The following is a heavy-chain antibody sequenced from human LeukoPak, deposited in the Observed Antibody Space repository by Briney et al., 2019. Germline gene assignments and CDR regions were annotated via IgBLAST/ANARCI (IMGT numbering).Heavy chain of an antibody. CDR2: ISAYNGNT. V-gene: IGHV1-18*01. J-gene: IGHJ4*02. Sequence: ASVKVSCTASGYTFSNYGISWVRQAPGQGLEWMGWISAYNGNTDYAQILRGRVTLTTDTSTSTAYMELRSLRSDDTAVYYCVRQAGVTTVVTRGDYWGQGTLVTVSS. CDR3: VRQAGVTTVVTRGDY. CDR1: GYTFSNYG. D-gene: IGHD4-23*01.